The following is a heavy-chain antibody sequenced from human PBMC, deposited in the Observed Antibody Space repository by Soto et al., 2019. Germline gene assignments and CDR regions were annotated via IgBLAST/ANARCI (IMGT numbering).Heavy chain of an antibody. J-gene: IGHJ5*02. CDR2: IYHSGST. Sequence: SETLSLTCAVSGGSISSGGYSWSWIRQPPGKGLEWIGYIYHSGSTYYNPSLKSRATISVDRSKNQFSLKLSSVTAADTAVYYCARSRATGVGNWFDPWGQGTLVTVSS. V-gene: IGHV4-30-2*01. CDR1: GGSISSGGYS. D-gene: IGHD5-12*01. CDR3: ARSRATGVGNWFDP.